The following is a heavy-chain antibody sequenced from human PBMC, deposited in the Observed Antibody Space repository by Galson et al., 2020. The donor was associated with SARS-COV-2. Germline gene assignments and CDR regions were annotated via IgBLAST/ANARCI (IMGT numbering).Heavy chain of an antibody. V-gene: IGHV3-74*01. CDR3: ARGMSFGFVAALDY. D-gene: IGHD6-6*01. Sequence: GGSLRLSCAASGFTFSSYWMHWVRQAPGKGLVWVSRINSDGSSTSYADSVKGRFTISRDNAKNTLYLQMNSLRAEDTAVYYCARGMSFGFVAALDYCGQGTLVTVSS. CDR2: INSDGSST. CDR1: GFTFSSYW. J-gene: IGHJ4*02.